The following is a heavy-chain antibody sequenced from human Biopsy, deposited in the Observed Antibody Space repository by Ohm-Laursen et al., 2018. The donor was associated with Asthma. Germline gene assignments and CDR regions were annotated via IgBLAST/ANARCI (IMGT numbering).Heavy chain of an antibody. J-gene: IGHJ4*02. CDR3: PKRRGYSDLTDFDH. V-gene: IGHV3-30*18. CDR1: GFVFRSHA. Sequence: SSLRLSCTATGFVFRSHAMHWVRQAPGKGLEWVAVVSYDGGVVHYADSMKGRFTISRDNAKSTLYLQMNRLRTDDTAVYFSPKRRGYSDLTDFDHWGQGTLVTVSS. CDR2: VSYDGGVV. D-gene: IGHD3-3*01.